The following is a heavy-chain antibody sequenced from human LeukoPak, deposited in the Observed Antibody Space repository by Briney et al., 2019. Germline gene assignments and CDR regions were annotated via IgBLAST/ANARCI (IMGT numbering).Heavy chain of an antibody. CDR3: ARDGGSGYYAY. V-gene: IGHV4-61*08. J-gene: IGHJ4*02. CDR2: IYYSGST. Sequence: NPSETLSLTCAVSGGSISSGGYSWSWIRQPPGKGLEWIGYIYYSGSTNYNPSLKSRVTISVDTSKNQFSLKLCSVTAADTAVYYCARDGGSGYYAYWGQGTLVTVSS. CDR1: GGSISSGGYS. D-gene: IGHD3-22*01.